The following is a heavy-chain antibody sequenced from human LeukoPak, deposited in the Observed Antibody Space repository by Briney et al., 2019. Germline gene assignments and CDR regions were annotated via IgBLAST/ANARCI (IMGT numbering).Heavy chain of an antibody. V-gene: IGHV3-23*01. J-gene: IGHJ4*02. D-gene: IGHD2-2*01. CDR2: ISGSGGST. CDR3: AKDPRRDCSSTSCYS. CDR1: GFTFSSYA. Sequence: GGSLRLSCAASGFTFSSYAMSWVRQAPGKGLEWVSAISGSGGSTYYADSVKGRFTISRGNSKNTLYLQMNSLRAEDTAVYYCAKDPRRDCSSTSCYSWGQGTLVTVSS.